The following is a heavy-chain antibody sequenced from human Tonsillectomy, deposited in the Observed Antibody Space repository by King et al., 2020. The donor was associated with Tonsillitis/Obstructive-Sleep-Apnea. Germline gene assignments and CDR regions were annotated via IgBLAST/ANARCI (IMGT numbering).Heavy chain of an antibody. CDR1: GGSISSYS. CDR3: ARDMVLEAGGDAFDI. J-gene: IGHJ3*02. V-gene: IGHV4-59*01. Sequence: QLQESGPGLVKPSETLSLTCTVSGGSISSYSWSWIRQPPGKGLEWIGYIYSSGSTNYKPSLKSRVTISVDTSKNQFSLKLSSVTAADTAVYYCARDMVLEAGGDAFDIWGQGTMVTVSS. D-gene: IGHD2-8*01. CDR2: IYSSGST.